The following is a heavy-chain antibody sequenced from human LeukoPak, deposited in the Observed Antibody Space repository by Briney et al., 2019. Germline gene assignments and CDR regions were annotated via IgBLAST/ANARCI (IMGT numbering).Heavy chain of an antibody. V-gene: IGHV3-21*01. Sequence: GGSLRLSCAASGFTFSSYSMNWVRQAPGKGLEWVSSISSSSSYIYYADSVKGRFTISRDNAKNSLYLQMNSLRAEDTAVYYCARGVDTAMVKWVYYYYYMDVWGKGATVTVSS. CDR3: ARGVDTAMVKWVYYYYYMDV. CDR2: ISSSSSYI. CDR1: GFTFSSYS. D-gene: IGHD5-18*01. J-gene: IGHJ6*03.